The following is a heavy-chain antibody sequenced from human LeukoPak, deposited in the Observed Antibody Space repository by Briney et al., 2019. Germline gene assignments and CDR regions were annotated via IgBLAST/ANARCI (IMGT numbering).Heavy chain of an antibody. CDR3: ARSVVTTFRWFDP. Sequence: PGGSLRLSCAASGFTFSTYAMTWVRQAPGKGLEWVSYIVDSGGSTYYADSVKGRFSIPRDNSKNILYLQMNSLRADDTAVYYCARSVVTTFRWFDPWGQGTLVTVSS. J-gene: IGHJ5*02. V-gene: IGHV3-23*01. D-gene: IGHD2-21*02. CDR1: GFTFSTYA. CDR2: IVDSGGST.